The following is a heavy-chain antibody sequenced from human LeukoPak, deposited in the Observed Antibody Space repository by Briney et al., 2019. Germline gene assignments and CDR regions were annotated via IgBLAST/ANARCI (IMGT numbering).Heavy chain of an antibody. CDR3: ARDGITCTRDY. J-gene: IGHJ4*02. CDR1: GFIFRSYW. Sequence: PGGCLRLSCAASGFIFRSYWMVWVRQAPGKGLEWVASIDEHGFKTYYAASVTGRFTISKDTAKNSLDLQMNSLRAEDTAVYYCARDGITCTRDYWGQGALVTVSS. V-gene: IGHV3-7*01. CDR2: IDEHGFKT. D-gene: IGHD1-7*01.